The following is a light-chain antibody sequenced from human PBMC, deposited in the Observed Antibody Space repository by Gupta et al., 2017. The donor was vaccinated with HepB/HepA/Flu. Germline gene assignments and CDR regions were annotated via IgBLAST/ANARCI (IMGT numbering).Light chain of an antibody. V-gene: IGLV1-40*01. CDR1: SSNIGENYD. CDR3: QSYDSSLSGSV. J-gene: IGLJ3*02. Sequence: SVLTQPPSVSGAAGQRVTLSCNGSSSNIGENYDVHWYQQLPGTSPKLLIYGNSNRPSGVPVRFSDSKSGTSASLSITGLQAEDEADYYCQSYDSSLSGSVFGGGTKLTVL. CDR2: GNS.